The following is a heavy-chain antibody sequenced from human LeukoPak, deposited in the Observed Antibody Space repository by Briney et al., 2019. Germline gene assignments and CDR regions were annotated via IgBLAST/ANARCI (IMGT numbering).Heavy chain of an antibody. Sequence: GGSLRLSCAVSGFTSGFTFSSRWMHWVRQAPGKGLEWVSVSKTDGSSANYADSAKGRFTVSRDNAKDTLYLQMNSLRADDTAVYYCHPLAYTTNWGQGTLVTVSS. CDR3: HPLAYTTN. V-gene: IGHV3-74*01. D-gene: IGHD2-2*02. CDR1: GFTFSSRW. CDR2: SKTDGSSA. J-gene: IGHJ4*02.